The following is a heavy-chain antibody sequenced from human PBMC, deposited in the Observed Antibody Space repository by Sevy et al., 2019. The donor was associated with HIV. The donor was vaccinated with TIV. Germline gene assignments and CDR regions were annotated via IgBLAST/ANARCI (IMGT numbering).Heavy chain of an antibody. CDR1: GFIFGSYS. CDR3: VREYGSPFGVCSSLGCYFDY. D-gene: IGHD2-2*01. V-gene: IGHV3-48*04. CDR2: IDTSSSSI. Sequence: GGSLRLSCAASGFIFGSYSMNWVRQAPGKGLEWISYIDTSSSSIHYADSVKGRFTISRDNRKNSSYLQMNSLRAEDTAVYYCVREYGSPFGVCSSLGCYFDYWGQGALVTVSS. J-gene: IGHJ4*02.